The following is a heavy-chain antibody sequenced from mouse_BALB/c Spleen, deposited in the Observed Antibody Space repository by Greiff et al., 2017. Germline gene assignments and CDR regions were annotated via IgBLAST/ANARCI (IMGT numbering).Heavy chain of an antibody. CDR3: SIYDY. Sequence: VQLQQSGAELVRSGASVKLSCTASGFNIKAYYMHWVKQRPEQGLEWIGWIDPENGDTEYAPKFQGKATMTADTSSNTAYLQLSSLTSEDTAVYYCSIYDYWGQGTTLTVSS. CDR2: IDPENGDT. J-gene: IGHJ2*01. D-gene: IGHD2-3*01. V-gene: IGHV14-4*02. CDR1: GFNIKAYY.